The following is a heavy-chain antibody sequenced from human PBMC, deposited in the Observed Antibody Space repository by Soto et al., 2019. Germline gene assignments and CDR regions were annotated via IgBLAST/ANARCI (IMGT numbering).Heavy chain of an antibody. CDR2: ITATGGNT. V-gene: IGHV3-23*01. Sequence: GGSLILSCAASGVTFSTYSMTWVRQAPGKGLEWVAHITATGGNTYYADSVRGRFTISRDTSGNTLYLQMNSLRAEDTALYYCAKCMQAYWNYDAHHIWGQGTMVTVSS. D-gene: IGHD1-7*01. J-gene: IGHJ3*02. CDR3: AKCMQAYWNYDAHHI. CDR1: GVTFSTYS.